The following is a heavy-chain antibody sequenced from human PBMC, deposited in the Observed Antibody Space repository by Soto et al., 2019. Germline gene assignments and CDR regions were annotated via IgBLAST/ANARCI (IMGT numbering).Heavy chain of an antibody. D-gene: IGHD3-16*02. CDR2: IKSKTDGGTT. Sequence: GGSLRLSCAASGFTFSNAWMNWVRQAPGKGLEWVGRIKSKTDGGTTDYAAPVKGRFTISRDDSKNTLYLQMNSLKTEDTAVYYCTTDYYDYVWGSYRYLWGQGTLVTVSS. J-gene: IGHJ5*02. CDR3: TTDYYDYVWGSYRYL. V-gene: IGHV3-15*07. CDR1: GFTFSNAW.